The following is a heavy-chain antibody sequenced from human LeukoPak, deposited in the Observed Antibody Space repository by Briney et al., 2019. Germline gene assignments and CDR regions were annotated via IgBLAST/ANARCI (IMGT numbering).Heavy chain of an antibody. Sequence: GGSLRLSCAASGFTFSSYAMHWVRQAPGKGLEWVAVIWYDGSNKYYADSVKGRFTISRDHSKNTLYLQMNSLRAEDTAVYYCARGTYYDISGYSTHTFDFWGQGTLVTVSS. CDR2: IWYDGSNK. V-gene: IGHV3-33*08. CDR1: GFTFSSYA. D-gene: IGHD3-22*01. J-gene: IGHJ4*02. CDR3: ARGTYYDISGYSTHTFDF.